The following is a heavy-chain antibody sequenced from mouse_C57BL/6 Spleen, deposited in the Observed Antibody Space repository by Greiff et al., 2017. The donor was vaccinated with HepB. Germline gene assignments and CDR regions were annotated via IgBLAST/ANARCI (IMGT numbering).Heavy chain of an antibody. CDR2: IYPGDGDT. Sequence: QVQLQQSGPELVKPGASVKISCKASGYAFSSSWMNWVKQRPGKGLEWIGRIYPGDGDTNYNGKFKGKATLTADKSSSTAYMQLSSLTSEDSAVYFCARRIYYAMEYWGQGTSVTVSS. J-gene: IGHJ4*01. CDR1: GYAFSSSW. V-gene: IGHV1-82*01. CDR3: ARRIYYAMEY.